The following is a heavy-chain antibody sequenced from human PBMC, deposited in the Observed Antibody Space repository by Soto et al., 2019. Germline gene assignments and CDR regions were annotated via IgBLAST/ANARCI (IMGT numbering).Heavy chain of an antibody. CDR1: GYTFTGYY. CDR2: INPNSGGT. V-gene: IGHV1-2*04. J-gene: IGHJ4*02. CDR3: ARVGFNCSGGSCLDY. D-gene: IGHD2-15*01. Sequence: ASVKVSCKASGYTFTGYYMHWVRQAPGQGLEWMGWINPNSGGTNYAQKFQGWVTMTRDTSISTAYMELSRLRSDDTAVYYCARVGFNCSGGSCLDYWGQGTLVTV.